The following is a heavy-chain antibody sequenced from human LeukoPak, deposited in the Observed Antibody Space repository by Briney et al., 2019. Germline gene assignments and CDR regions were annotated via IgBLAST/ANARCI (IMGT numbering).Heavy chain of an antibody. Sequence: GGSLRLSCAASGFTFSSYWMSWVRQAPGKGLEWVANIKQDGSEKYSVYSVKSRFTISRDNAKTSLYLQMNSLRAEDTAVYYCARDWSEDYYDSSGYQHYKGDAFDIWGQGTMVTVSS. CDR2: IKQDGSEK. V-gene: IGHV3-7*03. J-gene: IGHJ3*02. D-gene: IGHD3-22*01. CDR1: GFTFSSYW. CDR3: ARDWSEDYYDSSGYQHYKGDAFDI.